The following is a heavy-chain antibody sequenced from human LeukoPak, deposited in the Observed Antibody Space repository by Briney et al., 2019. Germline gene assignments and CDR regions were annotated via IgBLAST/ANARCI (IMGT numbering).Heavy chain of an antibody. Sequence: PGGSLRLSCAASGFTFSSYSMNWVRQAPGKGLEWVSSISSSSSSIYYADSVKGRFTISRDNAKNSLYLQMNSLRAEDTAVYYCARDLIYYDSSGSDYWGQGTLVTVSS. CDR3: ARDLIYYDSSGSDY. J-gene: IGHJ4*02. CDR1: GFTFSSYS. V-gene: IGHV3-21*01. CDR2: ISSSSSSI. D-gene: IGHD3-22*01.